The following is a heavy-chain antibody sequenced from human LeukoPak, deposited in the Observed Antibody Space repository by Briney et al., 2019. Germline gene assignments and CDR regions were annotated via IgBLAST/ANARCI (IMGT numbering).Heavy chain of an antibody. J-gene: IGHJ6*03. CDR3: ARGESIPYYMDV. CDR1: GGSFSGYY. Sequence: SETLSLTCAVYGGSFSGYYWGWIRQPPGKGLEWIGSIYHSGSTYYNPSLKSRVTISVDTSKNQFSLKLSSVTAADTAVYYCARGESIPYYMDVWGKGTTVTVSS. V-gene: IGHV4-38-2*01. CDR2: IYHSGST. D-gene: IGHD2-21*01.